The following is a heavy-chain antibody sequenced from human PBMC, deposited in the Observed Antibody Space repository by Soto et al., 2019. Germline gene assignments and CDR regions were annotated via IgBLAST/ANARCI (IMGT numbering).Heavy chain of an antibody. D-gene: IGHD1-1*01. CDR2: IRSKANSYAT. CDR1: GFTFSGSA. J-gene: IGHJ5*01. V-gene: IGHV3-73*01. Sequence: GGSLRLSCAVSGFTFSGSAMHWVRQASGKGLEWVGRIRSKANSYATAYSASVKGRFTISRDDSKNTAYLQMNSLKTEDTAVYFCTRGDSDIGTTFVWFDTRGQGSRFTIAS. CDR3: TRGDSDIGTTFVWFDT.